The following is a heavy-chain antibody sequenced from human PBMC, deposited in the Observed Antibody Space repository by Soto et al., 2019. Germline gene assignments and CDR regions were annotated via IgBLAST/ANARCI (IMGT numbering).Heavy chain of an antibody. CDR2: ISDSGTGT. D-gene: IGHD3-22*01. V-gene: IGHV3-23*01. J-gene: IGHJ3*02. CDR3: AKDHTVVIRDAFDI. Sequence: EVQILESGGGLVQPGGSLRLSCAASGFTFSSYAMYWVCQAPGKGLAWVSGISDSGTGTYYADSVKGRFTISRDNSKNTVYLQMKSLRAEDTAVYYCAKDHTVVIRDAFDIWGQGTMVNVSS. CDR1: GFTFSSYA.